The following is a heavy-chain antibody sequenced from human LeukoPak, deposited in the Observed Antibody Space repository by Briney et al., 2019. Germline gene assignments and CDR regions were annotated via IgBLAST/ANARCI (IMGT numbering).Heavy chain of an antibody. Sequence: GGSLRLSCTASGFTFGDYAMSWVRQAPGKGLEWVGFIRSKAYGGTTEYAASVKGRFTISRDDSKSIAYLQMNSLKTEDTAVYYCTREGGDYDILTGYQDNFDYWGQGTLVTVSS. CDR2: IRSKAYGGTT. V-gene: IGHV3-49*04. CDR1: GFTFGDYA. D-gene: IGHD3-9*01. CDR3: TREGGDYDILTGYQDNFDY. J-gene: IGHJ4*02.